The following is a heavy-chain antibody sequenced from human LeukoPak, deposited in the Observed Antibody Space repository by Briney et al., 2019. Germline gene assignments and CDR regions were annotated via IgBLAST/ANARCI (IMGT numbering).Heavy chain of an antibody. CDR2: IKSKTDGGTT. CDR1: ALTFSNAW. D-gene: IGHD3-3*01. J-gene: IGHJ4*02. CDR3: TPQPGITIFGVVIIVN. Sequence: GGSLRLSCAVSALTFSNAWMSWVRQAPGKGLEWVGRIKSKTDGGTTDYAAPVKGRFTISRDDSKNTLYLQMNSLKTEDTAVYYCTPQPGITIFGVVIIVNWGQGTLVTVSS. V-gene: IGHV3-15*01.